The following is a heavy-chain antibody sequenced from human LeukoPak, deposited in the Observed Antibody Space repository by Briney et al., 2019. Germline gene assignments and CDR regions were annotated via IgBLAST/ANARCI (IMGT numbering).Heavy chain of an antibody. CDR2: ISWNRDNI. Sequence: GGSLRLSYTASGLSFDDYAMHWVRQAPGKGLEWVSGISWNRDNIAYADSVKGRFTISRDNGKNSLYLQMDSLRTEDTALYYCAVTRRGYYDSSGFYRFDHWGQGTLVTVSS. D-gene: IGHD3-22*01. J-gene: IGHJ4*02. CDR1: GLSFDDYA. V-gene: IGHV3-9*01. CDR3: AVTRRGYYDSSGFYRFDH.